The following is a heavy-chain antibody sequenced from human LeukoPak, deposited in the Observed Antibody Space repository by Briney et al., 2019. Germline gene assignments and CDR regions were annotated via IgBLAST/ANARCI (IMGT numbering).Heavy chain of an antibody. J-gene: IGHJ4*02. Sequence: GASVKVSCKASGYTFTDYYMHWVRQAPGQGLEWAGWIYPKTGGTNSAQKFQGRVTMTGDTSISTAYMELSTLRSDDTAVYYCARSSLNSFDSWGQGSLVTVSS. CDR3: ARSSLNSFDS. CDR2: IYPKTGGT. D-gene: IGHD4-23*01. CDR1: GYTFTDYY. V-gene: IGHV1-2*02.